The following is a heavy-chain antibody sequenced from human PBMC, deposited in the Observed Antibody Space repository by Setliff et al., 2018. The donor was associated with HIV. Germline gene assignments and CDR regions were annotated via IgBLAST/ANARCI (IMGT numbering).Heavy chain of an antibody. D-gene: IGHD3-22*01. V-gene: IGHV1-2*02. CDR2: ITPKSGGT. CDR3: AREIFPQGIVVVFDAFDI. CDR1: GYTFTGYY. Sequence: ASVKVSCKASGYTFTGYYMHWVRQAPGQGLEWVGWITPKSGGTNFAQKFQGRVTMTRDTSISTAYMELSRLRSDDTAVYYCAREIFPQGIVVVFDAFDIWGQGTMVTVSS. J-gene: IGHJ3*02.